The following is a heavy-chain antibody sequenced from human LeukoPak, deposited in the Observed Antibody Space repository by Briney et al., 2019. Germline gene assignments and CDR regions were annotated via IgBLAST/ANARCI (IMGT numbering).Heavy chain of an antibody. CDR1: GFTFSSYG. CDR2: IWYDGGNK. Sequence: PGGSLRLSCAASGFTFSSYGMHWVRQAPGKVLEWVAVIWYDGGNKYYADSVKGRFTISRDNSKNTLDLQMNSLRAEDTAVYYCARDRGSYRNFDWFDPWGQGTLVTVSS. J-gene: IGHJ5*02. D-gene: IGHD1-26*01. V-gene: IGHV3-33*01. CDR3: ARDRGSYRNFDWFDP.